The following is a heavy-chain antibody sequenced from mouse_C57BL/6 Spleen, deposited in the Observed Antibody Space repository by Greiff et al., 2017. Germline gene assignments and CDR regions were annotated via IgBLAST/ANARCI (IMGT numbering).Heavy chain of an antibody. CDR1: GFTFSDYY. Sequence: EVMLVEPEGGLVQPGSSMTLSCTSSGFTFSDYYMAWVRQVPETVLEWVPNITYDGSSTSYLDSLKSRFIISGDNAKNILYLEMSSLKAEDTATYYCAREEGYGSSYWYCDVWGTGTTVTVS. V-gene: IGHV5-16*01. J-gene: IGHJ1*03. CDR3: AREEGYGSSYWYCDV. D-gene: IGHD1-1*01. CDR2: ITYDGSST.